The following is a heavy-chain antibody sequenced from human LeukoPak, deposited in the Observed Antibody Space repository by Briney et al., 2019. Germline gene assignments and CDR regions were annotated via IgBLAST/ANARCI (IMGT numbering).Heavy chain of an antibody. CDR1: GFTFSNFA. J-gene: IGHJ4*02. V-gene: IGHV3-64D*06. D-gene: IGHD3-10*01. Sequence: QTGGSLRLSCAASGFTFSNFAMHWVRQAPGKGLEYVSAISSNGGSTYYADSVKGRFTISRDNSKNTLYLQMSSLRAEDTAVYYCVKDGSGSYYTYYFDYWGQGTLVTVSS. CDR2: ISSNGGST. CDR3: VKDGSGSYYTYYFDY.